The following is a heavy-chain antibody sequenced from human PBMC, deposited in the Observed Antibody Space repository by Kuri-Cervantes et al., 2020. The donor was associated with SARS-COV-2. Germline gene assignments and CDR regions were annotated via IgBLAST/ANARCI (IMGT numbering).Heavy chain of an antibody. V-gene: IGHV3-11*04. CDR1: GFTFSDYY. CDR2: ISSSGSSI. Sequence: GGSLRLSCAASGFTFSDYYMNWIRQAPGKGLEWVSYISSSGSSIYYAASVKGRFTISRDNAKNSLYLQMNSLRAEDTAVYYCARDSYYDFWSGYFPGGPYYYYGMDVCGQGITVTVSS. J-gene: IGHJ6*02. CDR3: ARDSYYDFWSGYFPGGPYYYYGMDV. D-gene: IGHD3-3*01.